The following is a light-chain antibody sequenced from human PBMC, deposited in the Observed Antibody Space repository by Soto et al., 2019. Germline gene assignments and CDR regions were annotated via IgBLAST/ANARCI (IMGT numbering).Light chain of an antibody. CDR3: CTYASTSAALV. J-gene: IGLJ1*01. CDR2: EAT. V-gene: IGLV2-23*01. Sequence: QSALTQPASVSGSPGQSITVSCTGTNSDVGSYNHISWYQQHPGKAPKLMIYEATKRPSGGSNRFSGSKSGNTASLTISGRHAEDDAEYYCCTYASTSAALVFGTGTKVTVL. CDR1: NSDVGSYNH.